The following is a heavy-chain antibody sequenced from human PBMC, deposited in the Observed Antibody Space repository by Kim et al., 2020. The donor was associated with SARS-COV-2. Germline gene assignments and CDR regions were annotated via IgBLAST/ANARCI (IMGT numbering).Heavy chain of an antibody. D-gene: IGHD2-2*01. CDR2: N. V-gene: IGHV6-1*01. J-gene: IGHJ6*02. Sequence: NDYAVSGKSRITIYPDTSKNQFSLQLNSVTPEDTAVYFCARGTNENAMDVWGQGTTVTVSS. CDR3: ARGTNENAMDV.